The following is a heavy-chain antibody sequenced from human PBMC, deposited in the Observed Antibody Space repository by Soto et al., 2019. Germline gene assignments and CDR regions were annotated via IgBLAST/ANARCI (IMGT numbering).Heavy chain of an antibody. D-gene: IGHD2-15*01. Sequence: KPSETLSLTCTVSGGFISSSSYYWGWIRQPPGKGLEWIGSIYYSVSTYYNPSLKSRVTISVDTSKNQFSLKLSSVTAADSAVYYCARHTPAISISDHWGQGTLVTVSS. J-gene: IGHJ4*02. CDR3: ARHTPAISISDH. V-gene: IGHV4-39*01. CDR2: IYYSVST. CDR1: GGFISSSSYY.